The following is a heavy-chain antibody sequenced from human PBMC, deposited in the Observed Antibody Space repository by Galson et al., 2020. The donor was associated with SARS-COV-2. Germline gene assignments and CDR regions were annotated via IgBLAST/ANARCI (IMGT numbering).Heavy chain of an antibody. V-gene: IGHV3-30*18. D-gene: IGHD3-22*01. CDR1: GFTFSSYG. CDR2: ISYDGSNK. CDR3: AKDGDSSGYFAGDAFDI. Sequence: QLGESLKISCAASGFTFSSYGMHWVRQAPGKGLEWVAVISYDGSNKYYADSVKGRLTISRDNSKNTLYLQMNSLRAEDTAVYYCAKDGDSSGYFAGDAFDIWGQGTMVTVSS. J-gene: IGHJ3*02.